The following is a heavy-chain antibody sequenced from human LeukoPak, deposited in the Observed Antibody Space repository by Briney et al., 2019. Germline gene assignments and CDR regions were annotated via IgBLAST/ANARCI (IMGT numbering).Heavy chain of an antibody. Sequence: SETLSLTCTVSGGSVSSSSYYWGWIRQPPGKGLEWIGSIYYSGITYYNPSLTSRVTISVDTSKNQFSLKLSSVTAADTAVYYCARLVDAPRYFDYWGQGTLVTVSS. J-gene: IGHJ4*02. CDR2: IYYSGIT. V-gene: IGHV4-39*01. D-gene: IGHD2-21*01. CDR3: ARLVDAPRYFDY. CDR1: GGSVSSSSYY.